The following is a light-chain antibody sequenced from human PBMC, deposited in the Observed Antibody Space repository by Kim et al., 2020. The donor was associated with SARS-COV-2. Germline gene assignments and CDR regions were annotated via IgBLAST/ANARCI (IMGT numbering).Light chain of an antibody. V-gene: IGLV3-19*01. CDR2: GKN. Sequence: SSELTQDPAVSVALGQTVRITCQGDSLRSYYGTWYQQKPGQAPVLVFYGKNNRPSGIPDRFSGCSSGNTVSLTITGAQAEDEADYYCNSRDTSGYHLVFGGGTKLTVL. CDR1: SLRSYY. J-gene: IGLJ2*01. CDR3: NSRDTSGYHLV.